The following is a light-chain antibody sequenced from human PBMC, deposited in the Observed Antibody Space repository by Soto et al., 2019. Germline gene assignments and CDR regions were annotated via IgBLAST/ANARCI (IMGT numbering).Light chain of an antibody. CDR3: QQYYSIPPT. CDR2: WAS. V-gene: IGKV4-1*01. Sequence: DIVMTQSPDSLAVSLGARATINCKSSQSLLYSSNNKNYLTWYQHKPGQPPKLLIYWASTRESGVPDRFSGSGSGTDFTLTISSLQAEDVAVYYCQQYYSIPPTFGGGTKVEIK. CDR1: QSLLYSSNNKNY. J-gene: IGKJ4*01.